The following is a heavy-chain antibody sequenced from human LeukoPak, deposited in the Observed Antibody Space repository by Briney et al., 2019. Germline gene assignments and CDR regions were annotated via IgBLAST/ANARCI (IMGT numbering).Heavy chain of an antibody. Sequence: GGSLRLSCAASGFTFSSYWMSWVRQAPGKGLEWVANIKQDGSEKYYVDSVKGRFTISRDNSKNTLYLQMNSLRAEDTAVYYCAKDPPKYRGGSGPFYYMDVWGKGTTVTVSS. CDR3: AKDPPKYRGGSGPFYYMDV. CDR2: IKQDGSEK. D-gene: IGHD6-19*01. J-gene: IGHJ6*03. V-gene: IGHV3-7*01. CDR1: GFTFSSYW.